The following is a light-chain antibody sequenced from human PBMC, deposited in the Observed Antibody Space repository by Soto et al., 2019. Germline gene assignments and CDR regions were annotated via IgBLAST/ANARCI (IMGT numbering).Light chain of an antibody. CDR2: DVT. J-gene: IGLJ3*02. CDR1: SSDVGGFNY. V-gene: IGLV2-14*03. CDR3: ASYSTITTSGV. Sequence: QSVLTQPASVSGSPGQSITISCTGTSSDVGGFNYVSWYQQHPGKAPKVIISDVTKRPSGVSNRFSGSKSGTTASLTISGLQAEDEADYYCASYSTITTSGVFGGGTQLTVL.